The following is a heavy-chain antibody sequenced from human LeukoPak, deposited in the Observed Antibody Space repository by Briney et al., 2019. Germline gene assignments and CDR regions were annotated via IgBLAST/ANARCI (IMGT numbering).Heavy chain of an antibody. CDR1: GYTFRNYG. D-gene: IGHD3-22*01. Sequence: ASVKVSCKTSGYTFRNYGITWVRQAPGQGLEWLGWISTFNGHTKYTQSLRDRVTLTTDTSTSTIYMELSSLRSDDTAVYYCARAMGGDNSGYRPFDYRGQGTLVTVSS. J-gene: IGHJ4*02. CDR3: ARAMGGDNSGYRPFDY. V-gene: IGHV1-18*01. CDR2: ISTFNGHT.